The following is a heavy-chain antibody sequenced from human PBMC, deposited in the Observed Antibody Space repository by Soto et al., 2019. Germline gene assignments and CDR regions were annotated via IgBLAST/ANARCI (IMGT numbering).Heavy chain of an antibody. CDR3: ARDGSERPATY. CDR2: IYYSGST. J-gene: IGHJ4*02. Sequence: PSETLSLTSTVSGDSGSSYYWSWIRQPPGKGLEWIGYIYYSGSTNYNPSLKSRVTISVDTSKNQFSLKLNSVTAADTAVYYCARDGSERPATYWGQGILVTVSS. D-gene: IGHD3-10*01. CDR1: GDSGSSYY. V-gene: IGHV4-59*02.